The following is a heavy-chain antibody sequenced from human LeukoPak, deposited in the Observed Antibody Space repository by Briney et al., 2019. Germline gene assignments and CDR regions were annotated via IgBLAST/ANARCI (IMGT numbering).Heavy chain of an antibody. J-gene: IGHJ4*02. D-gene: IGHD6-13*01. CDR3: ARIGYSISWSGDY. V-gene: IGHV3-30*03. CDR1: GFTFTSYG. CDR2: ISSDGNNK. Sequence: GGSLRLSCAASGFTFTSYGMHWVRQAPGKGLEWVALISSDGNNKYYADSVKGRFSISRDNSKNTLYLQMNGLRVDDTAVYYCARIGYSISWSGDYWGQGSLVTVSS.